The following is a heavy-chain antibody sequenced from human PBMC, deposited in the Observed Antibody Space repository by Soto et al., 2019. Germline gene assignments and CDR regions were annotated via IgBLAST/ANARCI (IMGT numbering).Heavy chain of an antibody. J-gene: IGHJ4*02. D-gene: IGHD1-1*01. CDR3: ARVPTTCARMAIEY. CDR2: IRGDGSGS. V-gene: IGHV3-74*01. Sequence: EVQLVVSGGGLVQPGGALTLSCSASGFAFNEYWMHWVRQAPGKGLVWVSRIRGDGSGSNYADSVKGRFTIFRENAKNTVYLQMNRLRGEDTAVYSCARVPTTCARMAIEYWGQGTLVTVSS. CDR1: GFAFNEYW.